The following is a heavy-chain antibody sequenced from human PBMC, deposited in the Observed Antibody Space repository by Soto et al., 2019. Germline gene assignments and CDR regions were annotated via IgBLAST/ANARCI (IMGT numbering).Heavy chain of an antibody. CDR2: ISSSGSTI. CDR1: GFTFSSYE. D-gene: IGHD6-6*01. J-gene: IGHJ4*02. V-gene: IGHV3-48*03. Sequence: GGSLRLSCAASGFTFSSYEMNWVRQAPGKGLEWVSYISSSGSTIYYADSVKGRFTISRDNAKNSLYLQMNSLRAEDTAVYYCARCCRSSSSEGFDSCDYWGQGTLVTVSS. CDR3: ARCCRSSSSEGFDSCDY.